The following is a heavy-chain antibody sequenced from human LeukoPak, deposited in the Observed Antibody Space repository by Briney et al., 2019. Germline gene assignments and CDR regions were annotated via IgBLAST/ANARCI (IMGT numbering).Heavy chain of an antibody. CDR1: RFTFSNYA. CDR3: AKDPDNFNDGWNFYYMDV. J-gene: IGHJ6*03. Sequence: AGGSLRLSCAASRFTFSNYAMSWVRQAPGKGLDWVSAISDSGDTTHYTNSVKGRFTISRDNSKDTLYLQMNSLRPEDTAVYFCAKDPDNFNDGWNFYYMDVWGNGTTVTVSS. CDR2: ISDSGDTT. D-gene: IGHD1-20*01. V-gene: IGHV3-23*01.